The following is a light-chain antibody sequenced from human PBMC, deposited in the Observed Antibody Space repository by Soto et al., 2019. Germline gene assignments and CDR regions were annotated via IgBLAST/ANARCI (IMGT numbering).Light chain of an antibody. CDR3: QQRSNLMYT. CDR1: QSVSSY. CDR2: DAS. Sequence: EIVLTQSPATLSLSPGERATLSCRASQSVSSYLAWYQQKPGQAPRLLIYDASARATGIPARFSGSGSGTDFTLTISSLEPEDFAVYYWQQRSNLMYTFGQGTKLEIK. J-gene: IGKJ2*01. V-gene: IGKV3-11*01.